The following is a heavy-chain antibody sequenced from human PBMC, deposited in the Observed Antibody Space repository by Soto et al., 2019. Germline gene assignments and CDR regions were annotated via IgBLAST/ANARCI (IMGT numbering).Heavy chain of an antibody. V-gene: IGHV1-3*01. CDR3: ARAISGYVT. CDR1: GINYNTYA. Sequence: QVQLVQSGAEMKKPGASVKLSCKTSGINYNTYAIHWVRQAPGQGLEWMGWINAGNGDTRYSQNFQGRVTLTRDTSASTVYMDLDSLTSEDTGVYYCARAISGYVTWGQVTLVTVSS. J-gene: IGHJ4*02. CDR2: INAGNGDT. D-gene: IGHD5-12*01.